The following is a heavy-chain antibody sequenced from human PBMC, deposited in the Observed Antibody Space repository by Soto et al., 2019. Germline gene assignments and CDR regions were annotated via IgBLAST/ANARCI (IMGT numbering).Heavy chain of an antibody. CDR3: ARDRGRSWMYKWFDP. D-gene: IGHD6-13*01. CDR2: SLYSGNT. Sequence: QVQLQESGPGLVKPSQTLSLTCTVSGGSISSGDYYWSWIRQPPGKGLEWIGYSLYSGNTYYNQSLKSRVSISVDTSKNQFPLKLSSVTAADTAVYYCARDRGRSWMYKWFDPWGQGTLVTVSS. CDR1: GGSISSGDYY. J-gene: IGHJ5*02. V-gene: IGHV4-30-4*01.